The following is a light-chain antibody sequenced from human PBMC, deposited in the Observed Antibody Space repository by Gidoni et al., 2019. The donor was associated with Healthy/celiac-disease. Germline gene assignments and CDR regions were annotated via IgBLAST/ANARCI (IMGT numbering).Light chain of an antibody. CDR2: SNN. V-gene: IGLV1-44*01. Sequence: QSVLTQPPSASGTPGQRATISCSGSSSNIGSNTANWYQQLPGTAPKLLIYSNNQRPSGVPYRFSGSKSGTSASLAIRGLQSEDEADYYCATWDDSLNGLWVFGGGTKLTVL. CDR3: ATWDDSLNGLWV. CDR1: SSNIGSNT. J-gene: IGLJ3*02.